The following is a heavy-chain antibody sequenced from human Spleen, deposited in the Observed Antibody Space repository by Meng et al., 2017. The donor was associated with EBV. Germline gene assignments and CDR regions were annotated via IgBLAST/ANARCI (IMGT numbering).Heavy chain of an antibody. CDR3: ARGGGSYWADY. CDR2: ISGDNGKR. Sequence: QGGRMQSGAEERRPRDSRTVSCKASGYTLTRYGISWVRQAPGQGHEWMGWISGDNGKRNYAEKVQGRVTITTETSTSTGYMELRSLRSDDTAIYYCARGGGSYWADYWGQGTLVTVSS. V-gene: IGHV1-18*01. J-gene: IGHJ4*02. D-gene: IGHD1-26*01. CDR1: GYTLTRYG.